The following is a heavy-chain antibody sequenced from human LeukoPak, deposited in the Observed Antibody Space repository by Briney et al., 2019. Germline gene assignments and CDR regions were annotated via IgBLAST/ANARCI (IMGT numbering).Heavy chain of an antibody. D-gene: IGHD3-3*01. CDR1: GGSFSGYY. CDR2: INHSGST. CDR3: ARARITIFGVVTYYFDY. V-gene: IGHV4-34*01. J-gene: IGHJ4*02. Sequence: TSETLSLTCAVYGGSFSGYYWSWIRQPPGKGLEWIGEINHSGSTNYNPSLKSRVTISVDTSKNQFSLKLSSETAADTAVYYCARARITIFGVVTYYFDYWGQGTLVTVSS.